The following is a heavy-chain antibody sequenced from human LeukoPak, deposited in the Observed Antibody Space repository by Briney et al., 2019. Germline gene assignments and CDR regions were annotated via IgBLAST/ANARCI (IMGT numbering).Heavy chain of an antibody. D-gene: IGHD3-22*01. CDR3: AGEDNSSGYRPFDI. CDR1: GYTFTGYY. CDR2: IDPNNGGT. V-gene: IGHV1-2*06. J-gene: IGHJ3*02. Sequence: ASVKVSCKASGYTFTGYYIHWVRQAPGQGLEWMGRIDPNNGGTNYAQKFQGRVTMTRDMSMSTAYMELSRLRSVDTAVYYCAGEDNSSGYRPFDIWGQGTMVAVPS.